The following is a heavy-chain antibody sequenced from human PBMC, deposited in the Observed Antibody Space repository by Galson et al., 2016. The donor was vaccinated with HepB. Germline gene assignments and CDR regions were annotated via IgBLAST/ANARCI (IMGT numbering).Heavy chain of an antibody. Sequence: SLRLSCAASGFTFSNYAMTWVRQAPGKGLEWVSGISGSGANTHYANAVKGRFPISRDNSNNTLYLQMNSLRAEDTALYFCARYSNSWAPFDYWGQGRLVTVSS. J-gene: IGHJ4*02. V-gene: IGHV3-23*01. CDR2: ISGSGANT. CDR3: ARYSNSWAPFDY. D-gene: IGHD6-13*01. CDR1: GFTFSNYA.